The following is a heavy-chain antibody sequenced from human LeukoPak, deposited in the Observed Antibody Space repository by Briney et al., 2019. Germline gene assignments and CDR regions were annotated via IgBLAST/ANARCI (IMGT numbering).Heavy chain of an antibody. CDR1: GGSFSGYY. J-gene: IGHJ4*02. CDR2: INHSGST. Sequence: SETLSLTCAVYGGSFSGYYWSWIRQPPGKGLEWIGEINHSGSTNYNPSLKSRVTISVDTPKNQFSLKLSSVTAADTAVYYCARGTVTIDYWGQGTLVTVSS. D-gene: IGHD4-17*01. CDR3: ARGTVTIDY. V-gene: IGHV4-34*01.